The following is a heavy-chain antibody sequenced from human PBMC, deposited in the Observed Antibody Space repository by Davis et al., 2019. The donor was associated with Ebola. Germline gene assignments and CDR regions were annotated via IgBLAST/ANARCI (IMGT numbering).Heavy chain of an antibody. J-gene: IGHJ3*02. D-gene: IGHD1-26*01. V-gene: IGHV2-5*02. Sequence: SGPTLVKPTQTLTLTCTFSGFSLTTRGVGVGWIRQPPGKALEWLAFILWDDDKRYRPSLMNRLTITKDTSKNQVVLTMTDTDPVDTATYYCSHSRGSYWGDSFHIWGQGTMVTVSS. CDR3: SHSRGSYWGDSFHI. CDR2: ILWDDDK. CDR1: GFSLTTRGVG.